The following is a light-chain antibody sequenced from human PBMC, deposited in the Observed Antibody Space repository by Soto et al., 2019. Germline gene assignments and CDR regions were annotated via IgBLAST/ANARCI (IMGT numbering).Light chain of an antibody. V-gene: IGKV3-15*01. CDR2: GAS. CDR3: QQYNNWPLYT. CDR1: QSVSSS. J-gene: IGKJ2*01. Sequence: EIVMTQSPATLSVSPGERATLTCRASQSVSSSLAWYQQKPGQAPRLLIYGASTRATGIPARFSGSRSGTEFTLTISSLQSEDFAVYYCQQYNNWPLYTFCQGTKLEIK.